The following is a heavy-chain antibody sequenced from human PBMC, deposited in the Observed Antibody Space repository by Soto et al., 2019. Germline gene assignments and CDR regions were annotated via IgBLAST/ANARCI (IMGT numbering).Heavy chain of an antibody. CDR1: GGSIHDIDSY. J-gene: IGHJ4*02. V-gene: IGHV4-30-4*01. Sequence: QVQLQESGPGLVMPSQTLSLTCTVSGGSIHDIDSYWTWIRQSPGRGPEWIGYIHNSGNTFYSPSLKRRLAIPIDTSKSQFSLKLSAVTAADTAFYYCARSTYGEGYPHFSADWGQGTLVTVSS. D-gene: IGHD3-16*02. CDR3: ARSTYGEGYPHFSAD. CDR2: IHNSGNT.